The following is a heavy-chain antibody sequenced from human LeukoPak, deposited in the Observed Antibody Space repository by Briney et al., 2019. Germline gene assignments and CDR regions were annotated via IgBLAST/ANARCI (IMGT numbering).Heavy chain of an antibody. CDR3: ARGPIGGLRKGFDI. CDR2: INPSGDNT. Sequence: GASVKVSCKASGYTFTGYYMHWVRQAPGQGLEWMGIINPSGDNTWYAQKFQGRVTLTRDMATSTDYMEVSSLRSDDAAVHFCARGPIGGLRKGFDIWGQGTLVTVSS. V-gene: IGHV1-46*01. D-gene: IGHD1-26*01. J-gene: IGHJ4*02. CDR1: GYTFTGYY.